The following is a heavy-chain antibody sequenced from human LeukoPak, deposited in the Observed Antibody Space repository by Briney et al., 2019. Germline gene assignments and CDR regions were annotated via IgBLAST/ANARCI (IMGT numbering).Heavy chain of an antibody. J-gene: IGHJ3*02. Sequence: SETLSLTCAVYCGSFSGYYWSWIRQPPGKGLEWIGEINHSGSTNYNPPLNSRVTISVDTSKNQFSLMLSYVTAADKAVYYCARYRGRELAAFDIWGQGTMVTVSS. CDR1: CGSFSGYY. CDR2: INHSGST. D-gene: IGHD1-26*01. CDR3: ARYRGRELAAFDI. V-gene: IGHV4-34*01.